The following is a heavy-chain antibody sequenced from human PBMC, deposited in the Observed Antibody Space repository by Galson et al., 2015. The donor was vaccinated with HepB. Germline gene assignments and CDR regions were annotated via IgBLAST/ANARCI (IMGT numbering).Heavy chain of an antibody. CDR2: INAGNGNT. D-gene: IGHD6-19*01. Sequence: SVKVSCKAPGYTFTSYAMHWVRQAPRQRLEWMGWINAGNGNTKYSQKFQGRVTITRDTSASTAYMELSSLRSEDTAVYYCARDWALQWLGPDAFDIWGQGTMVTVSS. CDR1: GYTFTSYA. V-gene: IGHV1-3*01. J-gene: IGHJ3*02. CDR3: ARDWALQWLGPDAFDI.